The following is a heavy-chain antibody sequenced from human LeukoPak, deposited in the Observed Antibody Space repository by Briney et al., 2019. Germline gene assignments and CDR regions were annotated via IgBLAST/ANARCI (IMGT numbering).Heavy chain of an antibody. Sequence: PGGSLRLSCAASGFTFSSYSMNWVRQAPGKGLEWVSSISSSSSYTYYADSVKGRFTISRDNAKNSLYLQMNSLRAEDTAVYYCARGVTMVRGVIIRRRDAFDIWGQGTMVTVSS. CDR2: ISSSSSYT. D-gene: IGHD3-10*01. CDR1: GFTFSSYS. V-gene: IGHV3-21*01. CDR3: ARGVTMVRGVIIRRRDAFDI. J-gene: IGHJ3*02.